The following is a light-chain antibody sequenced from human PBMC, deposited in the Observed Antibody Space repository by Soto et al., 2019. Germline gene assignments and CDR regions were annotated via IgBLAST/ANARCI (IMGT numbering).Light chain of an antibody. J-gene: IGLJ1*01. CDR2: EVS. CDR1: SSDVGSYNY. V-gene: IGLV2-14*01. Sequence: QSALTQPASVSGSPGQSITISCTGTSSDVGSYNYVSWYQQHPGRAPQLMIYEVSNRPSGLSDRFSGSKSGNTASLTISVIQAEDEADYYCSSYTSSSTYVFGPGTQVTVL. CDR3: SSYTSSSTYV.